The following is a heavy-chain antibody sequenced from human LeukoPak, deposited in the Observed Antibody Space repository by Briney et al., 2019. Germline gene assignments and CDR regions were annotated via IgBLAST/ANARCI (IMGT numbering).Heavy chain of an antibody. J-gene: IGHJ4*02. Sequence: PGGSLRLSCAASGFTFSSYAMHWVRQAPGKGLEWVAVISYDGSNKYYADSVKGRFTISRDNSKNTLYLQTNRLRAEDTAVYYCASEGSGNFDYWGQGTLVTVSS. V-gene: IGHV3-30*04. CDR2: ISYDGSNK. D-gene: IGHD3-10*01. CDR3: ASEGSGNFDY. CDR1: GFTFSSYA.